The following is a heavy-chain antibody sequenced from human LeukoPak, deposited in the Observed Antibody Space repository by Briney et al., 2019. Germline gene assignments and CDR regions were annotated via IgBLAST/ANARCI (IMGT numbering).Heavy chain of an antibody. Sequence: PGGSLRLSCAASRFTFDDYGMSWVRQAPGKGLEWVPGISWSGGSTGYGDSVQGRFTISRDDAKNSLYLQMNSLRAEDTALYYCARSGAASSSTWYAFDIWGQGTMVTVSS. CDR2: ISWSGGST. CDR1: RFTFDDYG. D-gene: IGHD6-13*01. V-gene: IGHV3-20*04. CDR3: ARSGAASSSTWYAFDI. J-gene: IGHJ3*02.